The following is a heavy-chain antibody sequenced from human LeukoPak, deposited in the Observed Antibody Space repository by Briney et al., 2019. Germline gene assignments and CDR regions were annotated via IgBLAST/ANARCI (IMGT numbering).Heavy chain of an antibody. D-gene: IGHD6-19*01. CDR1: GFTFSSYG. J-gene: IGHJ4*02. V-gene: IGHV3-23*01. CDR2: ISGSGGST. Sequence: GGTLRLSCAASGFTFSSYGMSWVRQAPGKGLEWVSAISGSGGSTYYADSVKGRFTISRDNSKNTLYLQMNSLRAEDTAVYYCAKDPYSSDSYYFDYWGQGTLVTVSS. CDR3: AKDPYSSDSYYFDY.